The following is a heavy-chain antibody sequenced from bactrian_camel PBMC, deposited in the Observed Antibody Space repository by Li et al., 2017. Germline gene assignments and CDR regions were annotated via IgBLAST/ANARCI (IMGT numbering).Heavy chain of an antibody. V-gene: IGHV3-2*01. CDR2: IDAVGSTIYTSTT. CDR1: GFTFSTYY. D-gene: IGHD6*01. J-gene: IGHJ4*01. CDR3: ALDHVHARFTGSQLKDWQYYY. Sequence: HVQLVESGGGLVQPGGSLRLSCAASGFTFSTYYMSWVRQAPGKEREGVAAIDAVGSTIYTSTTTYADSVKGRFTISLDNNKNTLYLQMDNLQPEDTAMYFCALDHVHARFTGSQLKDWQYYYWGQGTQVTVS.